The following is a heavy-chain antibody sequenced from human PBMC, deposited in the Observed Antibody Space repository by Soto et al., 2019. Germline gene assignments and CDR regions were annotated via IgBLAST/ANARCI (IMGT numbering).Heavy chain of an antibody. Sequence: QVQLVQSGAEVKKPGSSVKVSCKASGGTFSSYAISWVRQAPGQGLEWMGGIIPIFGTANYAQKFQGRVTITADESTSTAYMELRSLRSEDTAVYYCARERSSIAAGGYGMDVWGQGTTVTVSS. CDR1: GGTFSSYA. CDR2: IIPIFGTA. J-gene: IGHJ6*02. D-gene: IGHD6-6*01. V-gene: IGHV1-69*12. CDR3: ARERSSIAAGGYGMDV.